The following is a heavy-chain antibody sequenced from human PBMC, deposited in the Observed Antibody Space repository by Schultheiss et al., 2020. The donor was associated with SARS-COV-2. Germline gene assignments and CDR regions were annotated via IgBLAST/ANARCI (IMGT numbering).Heavy chain of an antibody. CDR1: GFTFSSYA. Sequence: GGSLRLSCAASGFTFSSYAMSWVRQAPGKGLEWVAVIWYDGSNKYYGDSVKGRFTISRDNSKNTLYLQMNSLRAEDTAVYYCARGAIGYSGYDFDYYYGLDVWGQGTTVTVSS. D-gene: IGHD5-12*01. V-gene: IGHV3-33*08. J-gene: IGHJ6*02. CDR3: ARGAIGYSGYDFDYYYGLDV. CDR2: IWYDGSNK.